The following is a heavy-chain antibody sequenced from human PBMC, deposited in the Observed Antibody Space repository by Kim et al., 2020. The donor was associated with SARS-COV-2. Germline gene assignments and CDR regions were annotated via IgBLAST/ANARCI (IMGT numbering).Heavy chain of an antibody. CDR2: IYYSGST. V-gene: IGHV4-59*01. J-gene: IGHJ5*02. Sequence: SETLSLTCTVSGGSISSYYWSWIRQPPGKGLEWIGYIYYSGSTNYNPSLKSRVTISVDTSKNQFSLKLSSVTAADTAVYYCARVRQWELSLGFDPWGQGTLVTVSS. D-gene: IGHD1-26*01. CDR3: ARVRQWELSLGFDP. CDR1: GGSISSYY.